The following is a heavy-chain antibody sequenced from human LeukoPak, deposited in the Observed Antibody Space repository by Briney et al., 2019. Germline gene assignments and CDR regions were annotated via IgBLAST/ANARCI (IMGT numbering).Heavy chain of an antibody. J-gene: IGHJ5*02. Sequence: ASVKVSCKASGYTFTDYYMHWVRQAPGQGLEWMGIINPSGGNTSYAQKFQGRVTMTRDTSISTAYMELSRLRSDDTAVYYCARDLGDYLNWFDPWGQGTPVTVSS. CDR1: GYTFTDYY. CDR3: ARDLGDYLNWFDP. D-gene: IGHD4-17*01. V-gene: IGHV1-46*01. CDR2: INPSGGNT.